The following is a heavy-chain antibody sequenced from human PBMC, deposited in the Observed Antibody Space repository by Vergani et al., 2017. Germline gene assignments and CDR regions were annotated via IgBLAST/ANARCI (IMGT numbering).Heavy chain of an antibody. V-gene: IGHV1-69*12. CDR1: GGTFSSYA. CDR3: ARLANYYYYYYMDV. Sequence: QVQLVQSGAEVKKPGSSVKVSCKASGGTFSSYAISWVRQAPGQGLEWMGGSIPIFGTANYAQKFQGRVTITADESTSTAYMELSSLRSEDTAVYYCARLANYYYYYYMDVWGKGTTVTVSS. J-gene: IGHJ6*03. CDR2: SIPIFGTA.